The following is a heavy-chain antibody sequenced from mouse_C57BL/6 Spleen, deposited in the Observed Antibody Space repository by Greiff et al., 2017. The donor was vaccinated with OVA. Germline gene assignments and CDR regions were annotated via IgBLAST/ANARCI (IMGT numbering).Heavy chain of an antibody. CDR2: IDPENGDT. V-gene: IGHV14-4*01. D-gene: IGHD1-1*01. J-gene: IGHJ2*01. Sequence: VQLQQSGAELVRPGASVKLSCTASGFNIKDDYMHWVKQRPEQGLEWIGWIDPENGDTEYASKFQGKATITADTSSNTAYLQLSSLTSEDTAVYYGTTRGTRRPLYYFDYWGQGTTLTVSS. CDR3: TTRGTRRPLYYFDY. CDR1: GFNIKDDY.